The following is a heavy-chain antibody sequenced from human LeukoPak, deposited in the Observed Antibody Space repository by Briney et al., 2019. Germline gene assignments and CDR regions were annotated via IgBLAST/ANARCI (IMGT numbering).Heavy chain of an antibody. D-gene: IGHD3-9*01. CDR2: MNPNSCNT. CDR1: GYTFTRYD. Sequence: GASVKVSCKASGYTFTRYDINWVRQATGQGLEWMGWMNPNSCNTGYAQKFQGRVTMTRNTSISTAYMELSSLRSEDTAVYYCARGLTGYYGGAFDIWGQGTMVTVSS. CDR3: ARGLTGYYGGAFDI. J-gene: IGHJ3*02. V-gene: IGHV1-8*01.